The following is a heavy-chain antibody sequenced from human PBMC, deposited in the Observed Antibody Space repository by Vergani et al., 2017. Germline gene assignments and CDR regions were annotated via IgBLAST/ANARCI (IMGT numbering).Heavy chain of an antibody. CDR1: GGTFTSYG. J-gene: IGHJ4*02. Sequence: QVQLVQSGAEVKKPGSSVKVSCKASGGTFTSYGISWVRQAPGQGLEWMGRIIPILGTANYAQKFQGRVTITADESTSTAYMELSSLRSEDTAVYYCARDGSYGDYDYWGQGTLVTVSS. CDR3: ARDGSYGDYDY. CDR2: IIPILGTA. D-gene: IGHD2-15*01. V-gene: IGHV1-69*11.